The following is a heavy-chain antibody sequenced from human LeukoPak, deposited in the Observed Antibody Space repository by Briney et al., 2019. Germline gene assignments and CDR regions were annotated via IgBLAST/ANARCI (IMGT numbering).Heavy chain of an antibody. CDR2: IYYSGST. CDR1: GGSISSYY. CDR3: ARAKGSYYNDDAFDI. V-gene: IGHV4-59*12. D-gene: IGHD3-10*01. Sequence: PSETLSLTCTVSGGSISSYYWSWIRQPPGKGLEWIGYIYYSGSTNYNPSLKSRATMSVDTSKNQFSLKLSSVTAADTAVYYCARAKGSYYNDDAFDIWGQGTMVTVSS. J-gene: IGHJ3*02.